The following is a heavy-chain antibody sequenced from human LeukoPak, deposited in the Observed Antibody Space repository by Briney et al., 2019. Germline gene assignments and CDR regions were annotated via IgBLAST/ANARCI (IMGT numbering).Heavy chain of an antibody. D-gene: IGHD3-16*02. Sequence: GGSLRLSCAASGFTVSSNYMSWVRQAPGKGLEWVSSISSSSSYIYYADSVKGRFTISRDNAKNSLYLQMNSLRAEDTALYYCARGPGMITFGGVIVNGYYFDYWGQGTLVTVSS. CDR2: ISSSSSYI. J-gene: IGHJ4*02. V-gene: IGHV3-21*04. CDR1: GFTVSSNY. CDR3: ARGPGMITFGGVIVNGYYFDY.